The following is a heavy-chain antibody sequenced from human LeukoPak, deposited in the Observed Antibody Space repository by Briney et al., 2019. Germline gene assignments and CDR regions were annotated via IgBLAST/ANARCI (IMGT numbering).Heavy chain of an antibody. CDR3: AREIAAAAEYFQH. D-gene: IGHD6-13*01. V-gene: IGHV1-46*01. Sequence: GASVKVSCKASGYTFTSYSMHWVRQAPGQGLEWMGIINPSGGSTSYAQKFQGRVTMTRDMSTSTVYMELSSLRSEDTAVYYCAREIAAAAEYFQHWGQGTLVTVSS. J-gene: IGHJ1*01. CDR1: GYTFTSYS. CDR2: INPSGGST.